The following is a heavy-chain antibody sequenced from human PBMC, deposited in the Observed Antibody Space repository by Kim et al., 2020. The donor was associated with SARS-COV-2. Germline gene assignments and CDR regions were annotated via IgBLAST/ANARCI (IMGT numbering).Heavy chain of an antibody. V-gene: IGHV4-59*09. D-gene: IGHD2-15*01. Sequence: TNYNPSLKSRVTISVDTSKNQFSLKLSSVTAADTAVYYCARGNGGSCSDYWGQGTLVTVSS. CDR2: T. CDR3: ARGNGGSCSDY. J-gene: IGHJ4*02.